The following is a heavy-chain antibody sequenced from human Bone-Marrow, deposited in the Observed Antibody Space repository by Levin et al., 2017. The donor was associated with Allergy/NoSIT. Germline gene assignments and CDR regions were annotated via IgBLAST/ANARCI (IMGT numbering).Heavy chain of an antibody. D-gene: IGHD3-3*01. CDR2: ISYDGTNK. CDR1: GFPFSSFG. V-gene: IGHV3-30*18. J-gene: IGHJ6*02. CDR3: AKFSITVSGVVMDYLYGLDV. Sequence: LSLTCAASGFPFSSFGMHWVRQAPGKGLEWVTVISYDGTNKLYADSVKGRFIISRDNSKNMLYLQMNSLRVEDTAIYYCAKFSITVSGVVMDYLYGLDVWGQGTTVTVSS.